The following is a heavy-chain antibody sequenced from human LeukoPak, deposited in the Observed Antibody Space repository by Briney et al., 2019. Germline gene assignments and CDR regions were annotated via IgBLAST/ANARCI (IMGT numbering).Heavy chain of an antibody. Sequence: PGGSLRLSCAASGFTFSDYYMSWIRQSPGKGLEWLSHIGRSGGDKNYADSVKGRFTISRDNAENSLYLQMNSLRAEDTAVYYCARKNGLDYWGQGTLVTVSS. CDR3: ARKNGLDY. CDR2: IGRSGGDK. CDR1: GFTFSDYY. J-gene: IGHJ4*02. V-gene: IGHV3-11*04.